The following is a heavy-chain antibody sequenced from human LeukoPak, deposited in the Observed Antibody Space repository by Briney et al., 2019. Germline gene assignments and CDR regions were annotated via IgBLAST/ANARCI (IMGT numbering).Heavy chain of an antibody. CDR1: GGSITSGSYY. Sequence: PSQTLSLTCIVSGGSITSGSYYWNWIRQPAGKGLEWIGRIYTSGSTNYNPSLKSRVTISVDTSKNQFSLKLSSVTAADTAVYYCARDPHSSSPMDVWGKGTTVTVSS. CDR3: ARDPHSSSPMDV. D-gene: IGHD6-6*01. V-gene: IGHV4-61*02. J-gene: IGHJ6*04. CDR2: IYTSGST.